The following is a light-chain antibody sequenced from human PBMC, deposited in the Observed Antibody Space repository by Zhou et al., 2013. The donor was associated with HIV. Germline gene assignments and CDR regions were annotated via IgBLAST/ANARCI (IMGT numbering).Light chain of an antibody. CDR3: QKSTSYRVPLST. V-gene: IGKV1-27*01. Sequence: DIQMTQSPSALSASVGDRVTITCRASQGISDYLAWYQQRPGKVPKLLIYGATTLQSGVPSRFSGSGSGTDFTLTISSLQPEDLXLTYCLQKSTSYRVPLSTFG. CDR1: QGISDY. CDR2: GAT. J-gene: IGKJ1*01.